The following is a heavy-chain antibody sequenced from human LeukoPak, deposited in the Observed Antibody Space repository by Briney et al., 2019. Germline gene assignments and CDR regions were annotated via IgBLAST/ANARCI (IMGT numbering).Heavy chain of an antibody. J-gene: IGHJ4*02. CDR2: IYYSGST. CDR3: ARGRYYYDSSGYYLDY. V-gene: IGHV4-39*01. D-gene: IGHD3-22*01. CDR1: GGSLSSSSYY. Sequence: SETLSLTCTVSGGSLSSSSYYWGWIRQPPGKGLEWIGSIYYSGSTYYDPSLRSRVTISVDTSKNQFSLKLSSVTAADTAVYYCARGRYYYDSSGYYLDYWGQGTLVTVSS.